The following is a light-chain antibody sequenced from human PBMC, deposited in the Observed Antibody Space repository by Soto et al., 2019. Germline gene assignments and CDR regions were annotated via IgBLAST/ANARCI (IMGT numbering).Light chain of an antibody. Sequence: QTVVTQPPSASGTPGQRVTLSCSGSSSNIGSNYVYWYQQLPGTAPKLLIYRNNQRRSGVPDRFSGSKSGTSASLAISGLRSEDEADYYCAAWNDSLSGVVFGGGTKLTVL. CDR3: AAWNDSLSGVV. CDR2: RNN. CDR1: SSNIGSNY. J-gene: IGLJ2*01. V-gene: IGLV1-47*01.